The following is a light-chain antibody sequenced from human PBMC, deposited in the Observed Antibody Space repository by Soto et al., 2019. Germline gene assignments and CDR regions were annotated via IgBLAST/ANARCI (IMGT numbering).Light chain of an antibody. CDR1: NSDVGDYNF. J-gene: IGLJ3*02. V-gene: IGLV2-14*01. Sequence: QSALTQPASVSGSPGQSITISCTGTNSDVGDYNFVSWYQQHPGKAPKLMIYEVSNRPSGVSNRFSGSKSGNTASLTISGLQTEDEADYYCGTWDSSLSAWVFGGGTKLTVL. CDR3: GTWDSSLSAWV. CDR2: EVS.